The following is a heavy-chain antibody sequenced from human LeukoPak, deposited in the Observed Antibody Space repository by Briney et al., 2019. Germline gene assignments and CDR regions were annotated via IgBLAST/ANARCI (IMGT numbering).Heavy chain of an antibody. D-gene: IGHD4-17*01. J-gene: IGHJ6*03. CDR1: NYSISNSLY. Sequence: PSETLSLTRSGSNYSISNSLYWGWLRQPPGKGPEWIGSIYRSGSTFYNPSLKSRVTISLDTSKNQFSLKLSSVTAADTAVYFCARGTYGYYMDVWGKGTTVTVSS. CDR2: IYRSGST. V-gene: IGHV4-38-2*02. CDR3: ARGTYGYYMDV.